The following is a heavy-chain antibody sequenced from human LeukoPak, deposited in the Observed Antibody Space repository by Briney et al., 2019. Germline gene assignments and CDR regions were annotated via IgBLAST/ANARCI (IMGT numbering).Heavy chain of an antibody. D-gene: IGHD5-12*01. CDR3: ARAPYAGYDYPFDY. CDR2: INPSGGST. V-gene: IGHV1-46*01. Sequence: ASVKVSCKASGYTFTTYYIHWVRQAPGQGLEWMGIINPSGGSTNYAQRFQGRVTMTRDTSTSTVYMELSSLRSEDTAMYYCARAPYAGYDYPFDYWGQGTLVTVSS. CDR1: GYTFTTYY. J-gene: IGHJ4*02.